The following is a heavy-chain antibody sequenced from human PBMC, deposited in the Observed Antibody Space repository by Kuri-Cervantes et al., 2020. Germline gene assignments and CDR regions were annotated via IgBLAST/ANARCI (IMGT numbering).Heavy chain of an antibody. D-gene: IGHD3-16*01. V-gene: IGHV3-7*01. CDR2: IKQDGSEK. J-gene: IGHJ5*02. CDR3: ARRSTFPPWFDP. Sequence: GESLKISCAASGFTVSSNYMSWVRQAPGKGLEWVANIKQDGSEKYYVDSVKGRFTISRDNAKNSLYLQMNSLRAEDTAVYYCARRSTFPPWFDPWGQGILVTVSS. CDR1: GFTVSSNY.